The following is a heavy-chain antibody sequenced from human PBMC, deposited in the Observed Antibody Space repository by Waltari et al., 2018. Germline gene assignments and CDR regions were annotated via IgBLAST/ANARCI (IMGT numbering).Heavy chain of an antibody. CDR1: GLPFRGHS. D-gene: IGHD2-21*02. J-gene: IGHJ4*02. V-gene: IGHV3-23*04. CDR2: ISGSGDTT. CDR3: ATDWAGTSCNGDCLEN. Sequence: EVQVVESGGTLVQPEGSLRLSCPASGLPFRGHSLTWVRQAPGKGLEWVSSISGSGDTTYYANAVKGRFSISRDNSKNTVFLHMNSLRAEDTAVYYCATDWAGTSCNGDCLENWGQGTLVTVSS.